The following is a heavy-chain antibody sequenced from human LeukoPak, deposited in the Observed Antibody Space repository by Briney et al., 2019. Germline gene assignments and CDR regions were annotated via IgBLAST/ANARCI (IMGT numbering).Heavy chain of an antibody. CDR2: ISGSGGST. J-gene: IGHJ4*02. D-gene: IGHD6-19*01. CDR3: AKDSVYSSGWYTDY. CDR1: GFTFSSYA. Sequence: GGSLRLSCAASGFTFSSYAMSWVRQAPGKGLEWVSAISGSGGSTYYADSVKGRFTISRDNSKNTLYLQMNSLRAEDTAVYYCAKDSVYSSGWYTDYWGQGTLVTVSS. V-gene: IGHV3-23*01.